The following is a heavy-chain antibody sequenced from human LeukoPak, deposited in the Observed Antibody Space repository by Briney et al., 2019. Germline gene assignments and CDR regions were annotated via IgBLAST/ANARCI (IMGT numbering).Heavy chain of an antibody. CDR3: AKGPRTAPDDAFDI. D-gene: IGHD2-21*02. Sequence: GGPLTLPCAASGFTFSNYAMIGVRQAPGKGLEWVSAISATGGSTYYVDSVKGRFTISRDNSKNTLYLQMNSLRAGDTAVYYCAKGPRTAPDDAFDIWGQGTMVTVSS. V-gene: IGHV3-23*02. CDR2: ISATGGST. J-gene: IGHJ3*02. CDR1: GFTFSNYA.